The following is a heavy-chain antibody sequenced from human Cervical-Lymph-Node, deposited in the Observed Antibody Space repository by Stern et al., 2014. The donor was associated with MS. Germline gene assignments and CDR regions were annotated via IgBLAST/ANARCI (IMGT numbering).Heavy chain of an antibody. Sequence: QAQLVQSGAEVKKPGASVKVSCKVSGYTLSEFSMHWVRQAPGKGLEWMGGYDLENAEAVYAQTFQGIVTMAEDTSTDSAYLELSSLRSEDTAVYYCAADPGFPHADFWGQGTLVTVSS. D-gene: IGHD1-14*01. V-gene: IGHV1-24*01. CDR1: GYTLSEFS. CDR2: YDLENAEA. CDR3: AADPGFPHADF. J-gene: IGHJ4*02.